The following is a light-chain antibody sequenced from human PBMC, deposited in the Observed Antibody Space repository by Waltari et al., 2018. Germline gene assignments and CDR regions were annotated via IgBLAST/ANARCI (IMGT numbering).Light chain of an antibody. CDR2: GNN. Sequence: QSVLTPPPSASGAPGQRVTISCSGRSSNIGRNIVNWFQQLPGMAPKLLIYGNNQRPSGVPDRFSGSKSGTSASLAISGLQSEDEADYYCAAWDDSLNGRLFGTGTKVTVL. CDR1: SSNIGRNI. CDR3: AAWDDSLNGRL. J-gene: IGLJ1*01. V-gene: IGLV1-44*01.